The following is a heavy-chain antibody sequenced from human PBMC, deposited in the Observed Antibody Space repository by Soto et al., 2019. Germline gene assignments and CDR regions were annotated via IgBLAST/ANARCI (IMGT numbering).Heavy chain of an antibody. CDR2: IYYSGST. D-gene: IGHD2-15*01. CDR3: ARGRIIGP. CDR1: GGSISTFL. J-gene: IGHJ5*02. Sequence: SATLSLTCTVTGGSISTFLWNWIRQPPGKGLEWIGSIYYSGSTNYNPSLNSRVTISVDTSKNQFSLKLNSVTAADTAVYYCARGRIIGPWGRGALVTVSS. V-gene: IGHV4-59*01.